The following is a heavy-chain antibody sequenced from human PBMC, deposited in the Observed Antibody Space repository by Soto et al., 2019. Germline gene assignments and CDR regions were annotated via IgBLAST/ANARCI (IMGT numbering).Heavy chain of an antibody. CDR2: ISGSGGET. J-gene: IGHJ5*02. D-gene: IGHD6-19*01. CDR1: GFIFSNYA. Sequence: GGSLRLSCAASGFIFSNYAMSWVRQAPGKGLAWVSAISGSGGETYYADSVRGRFTISRDNSKNTLYLEMNNLRAEDTAVYYCAKGSHSSGWFPDHWGQGTLVTVSS. V-gene: IGHV3-23*01. CDR3: AKGSHSSGWFPDH.